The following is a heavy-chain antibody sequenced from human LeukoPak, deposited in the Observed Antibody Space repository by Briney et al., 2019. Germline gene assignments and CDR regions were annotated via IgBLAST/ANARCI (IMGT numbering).Heavy chain of an antibody. CDR3: ANFGTRGSLGYFDY. CDR1: GFTFSSYA. Sequence: GGSLRLSCAASGFTFSSYAMSWVRQAPGKGLEWVSAISGSGGSTYYADSVKGRFTISRDNSKNTLYLQMNSLRAEDTAVYYCANFGTRGSLGYFDYWGQGTLVTVSS. J-gene: IGHJ4*02. V-gene: IGHV3-23*01. D-gene: IGHD5-12*01. CDR2: ISGSGGST.